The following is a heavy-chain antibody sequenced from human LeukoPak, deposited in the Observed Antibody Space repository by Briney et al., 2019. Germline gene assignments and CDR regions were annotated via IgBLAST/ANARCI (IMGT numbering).Heavy chain of an antibody. CDR3: ARDTFMVTFGGVIVKAHGDAFDI. CDR2: ISAYNGNT. J-gene: IGHJ3*02. V-gene: IGHV1-18*04. D-gene: IGHD3-16*02. Sequence: ASMKVSCKASGYTFTSYGISWVRQAPGQGLEWMGWISAYNGNTNYAQKLQGRVTMTTDTSTSTAYMELRSLRSDDTAVYYCARDTFMVTFGGVIVKAHGDAFDIWGQGTMVTVSS. CDR1: GYTFTSYG.